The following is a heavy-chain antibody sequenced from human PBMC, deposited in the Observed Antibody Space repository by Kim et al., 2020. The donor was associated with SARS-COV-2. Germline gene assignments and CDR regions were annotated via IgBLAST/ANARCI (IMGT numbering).Heavy chain of an antibody. V-gene: IGHV4-31*03. J-gene: IGHJ5*02. D-gene: IGHD3-9*01. CDR3: ARGWGVLRYFDSAGSRCWFDP. CDR2: IYYSGST. Sequence: SETLSLTCTVSGGSISSGGYYWSWIRQHPGKGLEWIGYIYYSGSTYYNPSLKSRVTISVDTSKNQFSLKLSSVTAADTAVYYCARGWGVLRYFDSAGSRCWFDPWGQGTLVTVSS. CDR1: GGSISSGGYY.